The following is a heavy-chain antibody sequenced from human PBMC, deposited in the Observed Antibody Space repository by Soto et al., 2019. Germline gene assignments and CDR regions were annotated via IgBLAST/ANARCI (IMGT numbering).Heavy chain of an antibody. V-gene: IGHV4-34*01. Sequence: PSETLSLTCAVYGGSFSGYYCSWIRQPPGKGLEWIGEINHSGSTNYNPSLESRVTISEDTSKSQISLKLSSVTAADTAVYYCARGSAERSSWYVNYWGQGTLVTVSS. J-gene: IGHJ4*02. D-gene: IGHD6-13*01. CDR2: INHSGST. CDR3: ARGSAERSSWYVNY. CDR1: GGSFSGYY.